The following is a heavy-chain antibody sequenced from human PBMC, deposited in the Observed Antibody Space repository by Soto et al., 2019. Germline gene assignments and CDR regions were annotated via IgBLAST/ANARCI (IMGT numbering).Heavy chain of an antibody. CDR1: GFTFSSYA. D-gene: IGHD2-2*01. CDR2: IGGGGYST. J-gene: IGHJ5*02. Sequence: GGSLRLSCAASGFTFSSYAMSWVRQAPGKGLEWISAIGGGGYSTYYADSVKGRFTISRDNSKNTLYLQMNSLRAEDTAVYYCAKDRTVVVPAAVGNWFDPWGQGTLVTVSS. V-gene: IGHV3-23*01. CDR3: AKDRTVVVPAAVGNWFDP.